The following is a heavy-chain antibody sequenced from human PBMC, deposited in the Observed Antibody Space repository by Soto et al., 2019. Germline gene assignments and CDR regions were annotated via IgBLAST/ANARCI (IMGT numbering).Heavy chain of an antibody. J-gene: IGHJ4*02. V-gene: IGHV4-4*02. Sequence: QVQLQESGPGLVKPSGTLSLTCAVSGGSISDNWWSWVRQPPGKGLEWIGEISHTGTTHYNPSLWSRVTISIATSKYQFSLNMRSVTAADTAVYYCARHIAVHRTRGFDFWGQGTLVPVFS. CDR2: ISHTGTT. CDR3: ARHIAVHRTRGFDF. CDR1: GGSISDNW. D-gene: IGHD2-21*01.